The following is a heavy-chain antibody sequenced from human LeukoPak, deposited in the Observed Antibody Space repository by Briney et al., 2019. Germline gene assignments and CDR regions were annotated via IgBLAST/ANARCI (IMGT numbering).Heavy chain of an antibody. V-gene: IGHV4-34*01. J-gene: IGHJ6*03. Sequence: SETLSLTCAVYGGSFSGYYWSWIRQPPGKGLEWIGEIYHSGSTNYNPSLKSRVTISVDKSKNQFSLKVSSVSAADTAVYYCARANDYGEPLLRYMDVWGKGTTVNVSS. D-gene: IGHD4-17*01. CDR1: GGSFSGYY. CDR3: ARANDYGEPLLRYMDV. CDR2: IYHSGST.